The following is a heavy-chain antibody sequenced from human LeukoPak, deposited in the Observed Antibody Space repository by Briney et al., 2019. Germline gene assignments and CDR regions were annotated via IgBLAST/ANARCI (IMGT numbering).Heavy chain of an antibody. V-gene: IGHV3-11*04. CDR3: ARIMITVTTSDY. CDR1: GFTFSDYY. J-gene: IGHJ4*02. D-gene: IGHD4-17*01. Sequence: PGGSLRLSCAASGFTFSDYYMSWIRQAPGKGLEWLSYISSSGTTIKYADSVKGRFTISRDNAKNSLYLQVNSLRAEDTAVYYCARIMITVTTSDYWGQGTLVTVSS. CDR2: ISSSGTTI.